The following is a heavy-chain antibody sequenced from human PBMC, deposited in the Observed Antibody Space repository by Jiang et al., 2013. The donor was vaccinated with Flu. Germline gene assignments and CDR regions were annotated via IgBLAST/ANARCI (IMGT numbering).Heavy chain of an antibody. D-gene: IGHD5-18*01. V-gene: IGHV3-23*01. Sequence: SLRFSCAASGFTFSSYAMSWVRQAPGKGLEWVSTISGSGGSTYYADSVKGRFTISRDNSKNTLYLQMNSLRAEDTAVYYCAKGIQLWLTPYFDYWGQGTLVTVSS. CDR1: GFTFSSYA. CDR3: AKGIQLWLTPYFDY. CDR2: ISGSGGST. J-gene: IGHJ4*02.